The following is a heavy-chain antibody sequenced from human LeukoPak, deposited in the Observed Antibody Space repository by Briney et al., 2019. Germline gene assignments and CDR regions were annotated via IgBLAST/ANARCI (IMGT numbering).Heavy chain of an antibody. V-gene: IGHV3-30*03. Sequence: GGSLRLSCAASGFTFSSYSMNWVRQAPGKGLEWVAVISYDKSHKYYADSVKGRFTISRDNSKNTLYLQMNSLRAEDTAVYYCARDTISFQIEKATIPLAYWGQGTLVTVSS. CDR2: ISYDKSHK. CDR3: ARDTISFQIEKATIPLAY. CDR1: GFTFSSYS. D-gene: IGHD5-24*01. J-gene: IGHJ4*02.